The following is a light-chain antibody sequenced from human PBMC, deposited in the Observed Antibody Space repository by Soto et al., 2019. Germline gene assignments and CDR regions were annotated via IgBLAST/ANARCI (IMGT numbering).Light chain of an antibody. J-gene: IGLJ1*01. V-gene: IGLV2-8*01. CDR3: TSYAGGNNI. Sequence: QSVLTQPPSASGAPGPSVTLSFTGTTSDVGAYNYVSWYQQHPANVPLLMVYEINKRPSGVSDRYSVSKSGNTASLIVSGLQAEDEADYYCTSYAGGNNIFGTGTKLTVL. CDR1: TSDVGAYNY. CDR2: EIN.